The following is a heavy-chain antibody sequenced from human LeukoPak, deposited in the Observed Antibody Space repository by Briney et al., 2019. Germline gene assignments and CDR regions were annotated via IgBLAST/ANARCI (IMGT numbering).Heavy chain of an antibody. V-gene: IGHV4-61*01. CDR2: KYYSAST. J-gene: IGHJ4*02. CDR3: ARGRSYGFDFDS. CDR1: GVSINTCCYY. Sequence: SETLSLTCDVSGVSINTCCYYWTWLRQPPGQGLEWLGQKYYSASTSYNSSLRSRPTISLDSSKNQFSLRLTSVTAADTAVYYCARGRSYGFDFDSWGPGTLVIVSS. D-gene: IGHD5-18*01.